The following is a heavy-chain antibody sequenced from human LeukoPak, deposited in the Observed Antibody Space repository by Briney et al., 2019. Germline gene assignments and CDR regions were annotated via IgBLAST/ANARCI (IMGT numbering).Heavy chain of an antibody. CDR3: AHRRSYDFWSGSDYFDY. CDR2: IYWDDDK. V-gene: IGHV2-5*02. Sequence: TLSLTCTVSGDSISTTSYFWAWIRQPPGGGLEWIALIYWDDDKRYRPSLKSRLTITKDTSKNQVVLTMTNMDPVDTATYYCAHRRSYDFWSGSDYFDYWGQGTLVTVSS. CDR1: GDSISTTSYF. J-gene: IGHJ4*02. D-gene: IGHD3-3*01.